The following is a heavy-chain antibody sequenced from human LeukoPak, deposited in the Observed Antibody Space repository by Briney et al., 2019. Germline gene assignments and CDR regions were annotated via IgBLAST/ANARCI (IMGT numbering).Heavy chain of an antibody. CDR3: ARAPSSSGWYLGWFDP. V-gene: IGHV3-30*04. Sequence: GGSLRLSCAASGFTFSSYAMHWVRQAPGKGLEWVAVISYDGSNKYYADSVKGRFTISRDNSKNTLYLQMNGLRAEDTAVYYCARAPSSSGWYLGWFDPWGQGTLVTVSS. CDR1: GFTFSSYA. D-gene: IGHD6-19*01. CDR2: ISYDGSNK. J-gene: IGHJ5*02.